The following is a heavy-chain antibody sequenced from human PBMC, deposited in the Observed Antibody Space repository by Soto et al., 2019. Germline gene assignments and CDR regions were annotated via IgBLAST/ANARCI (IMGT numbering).Heavy chain of an antibody. J-gene: IGHJ4*02. D-gene: IGHD2-8*02. CDR1: GGSFSGYY. Sequence: QVQLQQWGAGLLKPSETLSLTCAVYGGSFSGYYWTWIRQPPGTGLEWIGEINHSGSTNYNPSLKSRVTISVDTSKNQFSLKLTSVTAADTAVYYCARDKITGPFDYWGQGTLSPSPQ. CDR3: ARDKITGPFDY. V-gene: IGHV4-34*01. CDR2: INHSGST.